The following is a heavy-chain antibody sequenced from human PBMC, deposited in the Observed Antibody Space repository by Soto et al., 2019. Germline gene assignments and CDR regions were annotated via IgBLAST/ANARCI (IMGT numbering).Heavy chain of an antibody. CDR2: ISGSGDIT. Sequence: EVQLLESGGGLVQPGGSLRLSCVASGFTFSSYAMTWVRQAPGKGLEWVSAISGSGDITHYADSVKGLFTISRDNSRNTLYLQMNSLRGEDTAVYYCAKDHESDYFYYMDVWDKGTTVTVSS. V-gene: IGHV3-23*01. J-gene: IGHJ6*03. CDR3: AKDHESDYFYYMDV. CDR1: GFTFSSYA.